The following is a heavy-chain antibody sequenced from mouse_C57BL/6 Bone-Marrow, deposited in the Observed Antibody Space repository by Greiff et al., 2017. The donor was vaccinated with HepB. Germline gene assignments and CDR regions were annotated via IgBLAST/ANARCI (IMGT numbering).Heavy chain of an antibody. CDR1: GYTFTDYN. J-gene: IGHJ3*01. D-gene: IGHD1-1*01. V-gene: IGHV1-22*01. CDR2: INPNNGGT. Sequence: VQLKQSGPELVKPGASVKMSCKASGYTFTDYNMHWVKQSHGKSLEWIGYINPNNGGTSYNQKFKGKATLTVNKSSSTAYMELRSLTSEDSAVYYCARFYYGSSYVGWFAYWGQGTLVTVSA. CDR3: ARFYYGSSYVGWFAY.